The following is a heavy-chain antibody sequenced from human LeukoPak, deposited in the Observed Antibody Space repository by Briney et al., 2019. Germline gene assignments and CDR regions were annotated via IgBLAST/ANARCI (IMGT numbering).Heavy chain of an antibody. CDR2: ISSSSSYI. D-gene: IGHD3-3*01. V-gene: IGHV3-21*01. CDR3: ARDLGGSEYYDFWSGSANDAFDI. J-gene: IGHJ3*02. CDR1: GFTFSSYS. Sequence: GGSLRLSCAASGFTFSSYSMNWVRQAPGKGLEWVSSISSSSSYIYYAESVKGRFTISRDNAKNSLYLQMNSLRAEDTAVYYCARDLGGSEYYDFWSGSANDAFDIWGQGTMVTVSS.